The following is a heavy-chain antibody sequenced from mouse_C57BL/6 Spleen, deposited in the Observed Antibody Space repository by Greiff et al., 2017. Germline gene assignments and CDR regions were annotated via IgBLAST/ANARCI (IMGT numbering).Heavy chain of an antibody. Sequence: QVQLQQPGAELVRPGSSVKLSCKASGYTFTSYWMDWVKQRPGQGLEWIGNIYPSDSETHYNQKFKDKATLTVDKSSNTAYLQLSSLTSEDSAVFYCGGGHPRGAGSGFAYWGQGTLVTVSA. J-gene: IGHJ3*01. CDR2: IYPSDSET. V-gene: IGHV1-61*01. CDR3: GGGHPRGAGSGFAY. D-gene: IGHD3-2*02. CDR1: GYTFTSYW.